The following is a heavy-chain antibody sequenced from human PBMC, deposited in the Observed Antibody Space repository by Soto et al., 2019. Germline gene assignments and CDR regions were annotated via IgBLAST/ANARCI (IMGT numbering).Heavy chain of an antibody. D-gene: IGHD3-3*01. CDR1: GYTFTSYA. CDR2: INAGNGNT. V-gene: IGHV1-3*01. J-gene: IGHJ6*02. Sequence: ASVKVSCKASGYTFTSYAMHWVRQAPGQRLEWMGWINAGNGNTKYSQKFQGRVTITRDTSMSTAYMELSSLRSEDTAVYYCARVLSWASYYDFWSGYYNYYYYGMDVWGQGTTVTVSS. CDR3: ARVLSWASYYDFWSGYYNYYYYGMDV.